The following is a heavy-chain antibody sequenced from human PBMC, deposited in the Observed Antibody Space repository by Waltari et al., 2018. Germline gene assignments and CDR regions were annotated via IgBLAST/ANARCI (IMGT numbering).Heavy chain of an antibody. V-gene: IGHV1-18*01. CDR1: GYTFTSYG. CDR2: ISAYNGNT. D-gene: IGHD3-10*01. CDR3: ARVYGSGSYYNPRAFDI. Sequence: QVQLVQSGAEVKKPGASVRVSCKASGYTFTSYGISWVRQAPGKGLEWMGWISAYNGNTNYAQKLQGRVTMTTDTSTSTAYMELRSLRSDDTAVYYCARVYGSGSYYNPRAFDIWGQGTMVTVSS. J-gene: IGHJ3*02.